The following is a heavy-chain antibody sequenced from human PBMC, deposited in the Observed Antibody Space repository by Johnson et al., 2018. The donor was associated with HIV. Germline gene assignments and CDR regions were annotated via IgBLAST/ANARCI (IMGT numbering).Heavy chain of an antibody. CDR1: GFTFSSYA. J-gene: IGHJ3*02. CDR2: ISYDGSNK. V-gene: IGHV3-30*04. D-gene: IGHD4-17*01. Sequence: QVQLVESGGGVVQPGGSLRLSCAASGFTFSSYAMHWVRQAPGKGLEWVAVISYDGSNKYYADSVKGRFTISRDNSKNTLYLQMNSLRAEDTAVYYCATGSPTVTTNAFDIWGQGTMVTVSS. CDR3: ATGSPTVTTNAFDI.